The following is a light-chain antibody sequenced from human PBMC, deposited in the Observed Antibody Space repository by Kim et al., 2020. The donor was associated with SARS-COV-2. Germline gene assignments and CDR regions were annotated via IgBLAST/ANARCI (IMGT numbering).Light chain of an antibody. J-gene: IGKJ2*01. CDR3: QQYGSS. Sequence: TLSLSPGERATLSCRTSQSVSSSYLAWYHQKPGQAPRLLIYGASSRATGIPDRFSGSGFGTNFTLTISRLEPEDFAVYFCQQYGSSFGQGTKLEI. CDR2: GAS. V-gene: IGKV3-20*01. CDR1: QSVSSSY.